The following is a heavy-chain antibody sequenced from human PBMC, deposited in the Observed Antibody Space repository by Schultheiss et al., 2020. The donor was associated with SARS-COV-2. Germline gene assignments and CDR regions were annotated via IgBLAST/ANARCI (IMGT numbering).Heavy chain of an antibody. J-gene: IGHJ6*02. CDR3: ARDQLVVWGMDV. Sequence: SETLSLTCTVSGGSISSGGYYWSWIRQPPGKGLEWIGYIYYSGSTNYNPSLKSRVTISVDTSKNQFSLKLSSVTAADTAVYYCARDQLVVWGMDVWGQGTTVTVSS. V-gene: IGHV4-61*08. CDR1: GGSISSGGYY. D-gene: IGHD6-13*01. CDR2: IYYSGST.